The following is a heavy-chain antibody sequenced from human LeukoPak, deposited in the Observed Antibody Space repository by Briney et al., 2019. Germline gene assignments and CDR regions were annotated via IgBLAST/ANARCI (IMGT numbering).Heavy chain of an antibody. J-gene: IGHJ4*02. CDR1: GFTFRSYA. CDR2: ISGTGGST. Sequence: GGSLRLSSAASGFTFRSYAMSWGRHAPGKGLERVSAISGTGGSTYSADSVKGRFTIPRDNSKNTLYLQMNILRPEDTAVNNCAKYVEDIGVVVAVIFDYWGQGTLVTVSS. V-gene: IGHV3-23*01. CDR3: AKYVEDIGVVVAVIFDY. D-gene: IGHD2-15*01.